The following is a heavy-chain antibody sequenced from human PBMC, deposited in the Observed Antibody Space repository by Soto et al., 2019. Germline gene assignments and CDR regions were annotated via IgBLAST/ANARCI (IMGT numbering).Heavy chain of an antibody. D-gene: IGHD6-19*01. CDR1: GFTFNNYA. Sequence: PGGSLRLSCAASGFTFNNYAMSWVRQAPGKGLEWVSAISGSGGSISYADSAKGRFTISRDNAKNTLHLQMNSLRAEDTAVYYCARAPFSGGAVAVIVNLWGQGTLVTVSS. CDR3: ARAPFSGGAVAVIVNL. J-gene: IGHJ4*02. CDR2: ISGSGGSI. V-gene: IGHV3-23*01.